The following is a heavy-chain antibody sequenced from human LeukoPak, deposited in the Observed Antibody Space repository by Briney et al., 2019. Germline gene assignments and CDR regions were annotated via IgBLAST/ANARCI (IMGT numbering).Heavy chain of an antibody. Sequence: VKPSETLSLTCTVSGGSISNYYWSWIRQPPGKGLEWIGYIYYSGSTYYNPSLRSRVTISVDTSKNQFSLNLNSVTAADTAVYYCARALSATYGLFQHWGQGTLVTVSS. CDR3: ARALSATYGLFQH. CDR1: GGSISNYY. V-gene: IGHV4-59*01. J-gene: IGHJ1*01. D-gene: IGHD4-17*01. CDR2: IYYSGST.